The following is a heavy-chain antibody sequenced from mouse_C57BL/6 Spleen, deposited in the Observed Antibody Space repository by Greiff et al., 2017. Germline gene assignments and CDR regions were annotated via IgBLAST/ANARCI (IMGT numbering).Heavy chain of an antibody. Sequence: VQLQESGAELVRPGASVTLSCKASGYTFTDYEMRWVKQTPVHGLEWIGAIDPETGGTAYNQKFKGKAILTADKSSSTAYMELRSLTSEDSAVYYCTRAGSFAYWGQGTLVTVSA. CDR1: GYTFTDYE. CDR2: IDPETGGT. D-gene: IGHD4-1*01. J-gene: IGHJ3*01. V-gene: IGHV1-15*01. CDR3: TRAGSFAY.